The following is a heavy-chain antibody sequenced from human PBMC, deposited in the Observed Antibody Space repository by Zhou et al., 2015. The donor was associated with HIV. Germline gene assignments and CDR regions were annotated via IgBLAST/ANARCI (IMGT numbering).Heavy chain of an antibody. CDR3: ATAGYSGSYYAFDI. J-gene: IGHJ3*02. V-gene: IGHV3-43D*04. CDR2: ISWDGGST. Sequence: EVQLVESGGGLVQPGRSLRLSCAASGFTFDDYAMHWVRQAPGKGLEWVSLISWDGGSTYYADSVKGRFTISRDNSKNSLYLQMNSLRAEDTALYYCATAGYSGSYYAFDIWGQGTMVTVSS. CDR1: GFTFDDYA. D-gene: IGHD1-26*01.